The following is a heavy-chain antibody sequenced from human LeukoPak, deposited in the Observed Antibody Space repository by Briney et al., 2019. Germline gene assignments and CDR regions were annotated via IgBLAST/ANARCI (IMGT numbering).Heavy chain of an antibody. D-gene: IGHD3-10*01. Sequence: ASVKVSCKASGYTFTGYYMQWVRQAPGQGLEWMGWINPNSGGTNYAQKFQGRDTMNRDTSISTAYMELSRLRSDDTAVYYCARTTYYYGSGSYYSPYNWFDPWGQGTLVTVSS. V-gene: IGHV1-2*02. CDR3: ARTTYYYGSGSYYSPYNWFDP. CDR1: GYTFTGYY. CDR2: INPNSGGT. J-gene: IGHJ5*02.